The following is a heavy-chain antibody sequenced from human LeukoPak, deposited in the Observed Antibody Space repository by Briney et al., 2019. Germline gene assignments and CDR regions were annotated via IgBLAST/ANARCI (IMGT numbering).Heavy chain of an antibody. CDR3: ARVGGYSYGSYYYYYYMDV. V-gene: IGHV4-39*07. Sequence: SETLSLTCTVSGGSIRSATYYWGWIRQPPGKGLEWIGSIFYSGGTYSNPSLKSRVTISVDTSKNQFSLKLSSVTAADTAVYYCARVGGYSYGSYYYYYYMDVWGKGTTVTVSS. D-gene: IGHD5-18*01. CDR2: IFYSGGT. CDR1: GGSIRSATYY. J-gene: IGHJ6*03.